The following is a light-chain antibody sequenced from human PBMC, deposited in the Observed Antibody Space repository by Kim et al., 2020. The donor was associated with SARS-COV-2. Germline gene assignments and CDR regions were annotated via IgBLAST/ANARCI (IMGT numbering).Light chain of an antibody. CDR1: SSKIGSTA. CDR3: AAWDDTLNVWV. V-gene: IGLV1-44*01. J-gene: IGLJ3*02. CDR2: TND. Sequence: GQRVTSACSGSSSKIGSTAVNWYQQLPGTAPKLFIYTNDQRPSGVPDRFSGSKSGTSASLAISGLQSEDEADYYCAAWDDTLNVWVFGGGTQLTVL.